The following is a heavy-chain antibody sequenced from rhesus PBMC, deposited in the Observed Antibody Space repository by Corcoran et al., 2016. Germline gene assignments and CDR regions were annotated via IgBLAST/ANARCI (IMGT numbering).Heavy chain of an antibody. CDR3: ARDVEYYNIWTGYSFFDY. CDR2: IRSKFNNYET. D-gene: IGHD3-3*01. V-gene: IGHV3-118*01. Sequence: EVQLVESGGGLVQPGGSLRLSCAASGFTFSSSSMHWVRQASGKGLEWVGRIRSKFNNYETGYAGSVKGRFTSSRDDSKNTAYLQMNSLKTEDTAVYYCARDVEYYNIWTGYSFFDYWGQGVLVTVSS. CDR1: GFTFSSSS. J-gene: IGHJ4*01.